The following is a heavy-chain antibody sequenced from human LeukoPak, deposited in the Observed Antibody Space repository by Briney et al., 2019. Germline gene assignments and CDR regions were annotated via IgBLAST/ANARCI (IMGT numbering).Heavy chain of an antibody. V-gene: IGHV4-39*01. Sequence: SETLSLTCTVSGGSISSSSYYWGWIRQPPGKGLEWIGSIYYSGSTYYNPSLKSRVTISVDTSKNQFSLKLSSVTAADTAVYYCARHLSYYDSSGYSNWGQGTLVTVSS. J-gene: IGHJ4*02. CDR1: GGSISSSSYY. CDR2: IYYSGST. CDR3: ARHLSYYDSSGYSN. D-gene: IGHD3-22*01.